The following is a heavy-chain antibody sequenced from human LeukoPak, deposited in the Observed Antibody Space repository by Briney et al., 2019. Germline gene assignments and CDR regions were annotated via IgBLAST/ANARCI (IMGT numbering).Heavy chain of an antibody. Sequence: SETLSLTCAVSGGSISSSNWWSWVRQPPGKGLEWIGEIYHSGSTYYNPPLKSRVTISVDTSKNQFSLKLSSVTAADTAVYYCARGSLVTDNWFDPWGQGTLVTVSS. D-gene: IGHD3-9*01. J-gene: IGHJ5*02. CDR3: ARGSLVTDNWFDP. V-gene: IGHV4-4*02. CDR2: IYHSGST. CDR1: GGSISSSNW.